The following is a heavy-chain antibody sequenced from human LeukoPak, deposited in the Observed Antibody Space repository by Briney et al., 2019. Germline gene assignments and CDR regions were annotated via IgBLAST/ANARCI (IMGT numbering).Heavy chain of an antibody. J-gene: IGHJ5*02. D-gene: IGHD2-2*01. CDR1: GGSFGGYY. V-gene: IGHV4-34*01. CDR2: INHTGST. Sequence: PSETLSLTCAVYGGSFGGYYWSWIRQPPGKGLEWLGEINHTGSTNYNPSLKSRVTISVDTSKNQFSLKLSSVTAADTAMYYCARGEAGYCSSTSCYGFRWFDPWGQGTLVTVSS. CDR3: ARGEAGYCSSTSCYGFRWFDP.